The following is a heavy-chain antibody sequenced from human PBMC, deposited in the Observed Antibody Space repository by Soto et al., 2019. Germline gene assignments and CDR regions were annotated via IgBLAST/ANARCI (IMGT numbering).Heavy chain of an antibody. CDR3: AKRQSGSYYAAFDV. D-gene: IGHD1-26*01. Sequence: EAQLLESGGGLAQPGGTLRLYCAASGFTFSTYPMAWVRQAPGKGLEWVSTIHGSGETAYYADSVKGRFTISRDNSNNTVYLQMDSLRAEDTATYYCAKRQSGSYYAAFDVWGQGTVVTVSS. CDR1: GFTFSTYP. V-gene: IGHV3-23*01. J-gene: IGHJ3*01. CDR2: IHGSGETA.